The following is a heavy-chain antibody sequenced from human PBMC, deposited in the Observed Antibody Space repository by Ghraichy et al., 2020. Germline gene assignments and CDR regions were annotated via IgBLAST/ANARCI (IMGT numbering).Heavy chain of an antibody. J-gene: IGHJ4*02. CDR2: INHSGST. CDR3: ARGRNYYGSGSYYKGPVGY. D-gene: IGHD3-10*01. Sequence: SETLSLTCAVYGGSFSGYYWSWIRQPPGKGLEWIGEINHSGSTNYNPSLKSRVTISVDTSKNQFSLKLSSVTAADTAVYYCARGRNYYGSGSYYKGPVGYWGQGTLVTVSS. V-gene: IGHV4-34*01. CDR1: GGSFSGYY.